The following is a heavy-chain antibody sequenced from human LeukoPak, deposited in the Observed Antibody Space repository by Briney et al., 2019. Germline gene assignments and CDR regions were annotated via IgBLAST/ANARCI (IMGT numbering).Heavy chain of an antibody. CDR2: IDSNSGGT. J-gene: IGHJ4*02. CDR1: GYSFTGHY. CDR3: TRWRGYSSGWSGPFDD. V-gene: IGHV1-2*02. Sequence: ASVKVSCKASGYSFTGHYMHWVRQAPGQGLEWMGWIDSNSGGTNYAQNFQGRVTMTRDTSISTGYMELSRLTSDDSAIYYCTRWRGYSSGWSGPFDDWGQGTLVTVSS. D-gene: IGHD6-19*01.